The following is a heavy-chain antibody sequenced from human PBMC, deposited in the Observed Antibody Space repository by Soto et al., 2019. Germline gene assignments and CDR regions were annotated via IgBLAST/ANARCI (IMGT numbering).Heavy chain of an antibody. V-gene: IGHV3-33*01. CDR2: IWYDGSNK. J-gene: IGHJ6*02. CDR3: ARAPSEGDWPGFYYYGMDV. CDR1: GFTFSSYG. Sequence: GGSLRLSCAASGFTFSSYGMHWVRQAPGKGLEWVAVIWYDGSNKYYADSVKGRFTISRDNSKNTLYLQMNSLRAEDTAVYYCARAPSEGDWPGFYYYGMDVWGQGTTVTVSS. D-gene: IGHD2-21*02.